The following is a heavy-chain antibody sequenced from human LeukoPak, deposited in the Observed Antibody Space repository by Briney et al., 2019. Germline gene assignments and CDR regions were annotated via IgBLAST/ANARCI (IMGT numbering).Heavy chain of an antibody. CDR1: GFTFSSYG. D-gene: IGHD6-19*01. V-gene: IGHV3-21*01. J-gene: IGHJ4*02. CDR2: ISSSSSYI. CDR3: AKDRTAKRWLTFDY. Sequence: GGSLRLSCAASGFTFSSYGMNWVRQAPGKGLEWVSSISSSSSYIYYADSVKGRFTISRDNAKNSLYLQMNSLRAEDTAVYYCAKDRTAKRWLTFDYWGQGTLVTVSS.